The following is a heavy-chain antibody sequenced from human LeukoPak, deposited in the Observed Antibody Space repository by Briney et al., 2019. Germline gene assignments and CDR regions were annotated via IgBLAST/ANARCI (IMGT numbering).Heavy chain of an antibody. V-gene: IGHV1-18*01. CDR2: ISAYNGNT. D-gene: IGHD3-22*01. J-gene: IGHJ4*02. Sequence: ASVTVSCKASGYTFTRYGITWVRQAPGQGLEWMGWISAYNGNTNYAQKLQGRVTMTTDTSTSTAYMELRSLRSDDTAVYYCARRGGRHDSSGYMLYWGQGTLVSVSS. CDR1: GYTFTRYG. CDR3: ARRGGRHDSSGYMLY.